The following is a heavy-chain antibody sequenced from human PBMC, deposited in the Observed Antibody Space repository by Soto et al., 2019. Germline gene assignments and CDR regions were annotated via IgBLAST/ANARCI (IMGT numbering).Heavy chain of an antibody. CDR1: EFTFTSYA. Sequence: EVQLLESGGGLVQPGGSLRLSCAASEFTFTSYAMSWVRQAPGKGLEWVSAVGSDGGSTYYADSVRGRFTVSRDNSQNTLYLHMNNLRAEDTAVYYCAKDVCGSGTFCHLDNGGQGTLVTVSS. CDR3: AKDVCGSGTFCHLDN. CDR2: VGSDGGST. J-gene: IGHJ4*02. V-gene: IGHV3-23*01. D-gene: IGHD3-10*01.